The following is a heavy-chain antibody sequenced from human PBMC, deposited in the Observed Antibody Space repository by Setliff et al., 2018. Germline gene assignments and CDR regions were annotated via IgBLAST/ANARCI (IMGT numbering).Heavy chain of an antibody. J-gene: IGHJ6*02. CDR2: ISGYNGNT. CDR1: GYTFTSYG. CDR3: SRFGRYDEAVEGGGDYDYYGMDV. V-gene: IGHV1-18*01. Sequence: ASVKVSCKASGYTFTSYGFSWVRQAPGQGLEWMGWISGYNGNTNYAQKVQGRVTMTTDTSTGTIYMELRSLRADDTAVYYCSRFGRYDEAVEGGGDYDYYGMDVWGQGTTVTVSS. D-gene: IGHD3-16*01.